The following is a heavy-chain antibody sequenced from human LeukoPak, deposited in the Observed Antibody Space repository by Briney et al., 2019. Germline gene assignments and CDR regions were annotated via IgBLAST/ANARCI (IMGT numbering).Heavy chain of an antibody. CDR2: IRSKAYGGTT. V-gene: IGHV3-49*04. Sequence: PGRSLRLSCTASGFTFGDYAMSWVRQAPGKGLEWVGFIRSKAYGGTTEYAASVKGRFTISRDDSKSIAYLQMNSLKTEDTAVYYCTRDEALSYGGNDHDAFDIWGQGTMVTASS. CDR1: GFTFGDYA. CDR3: TRDEALSYGGNDHDAFDI. J-gene: IGHJ3*02. D-gene: IGHD4-23*01.